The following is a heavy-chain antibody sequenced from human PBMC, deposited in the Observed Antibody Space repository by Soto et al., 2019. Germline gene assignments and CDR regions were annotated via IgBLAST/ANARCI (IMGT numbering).Heavy chain of an antibody. CDR2: ISGSGGST. Sequence: GESLKISCAASGFTFSSYAMSWVRQAPGKGLEWVSAISGSGGSTYYADSVKGRFTISRDNSKNTLYLQMNSLRAEDTAVYYCAKSPSHCTNGVCFDYWGQGTLVTVSS. CDR3: AKSPSHCTNGVCFDY. D-gene: IGHD2-8*01. CDR1: GFTFSSYA. V-gene: IGHV3-23*01. J-gene: IGHJ4*02.